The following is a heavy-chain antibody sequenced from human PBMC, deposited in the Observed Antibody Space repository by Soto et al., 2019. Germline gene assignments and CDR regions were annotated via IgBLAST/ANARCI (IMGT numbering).Heavy chain of an antibody. CDR3: ARAIGLLYYFDY. Sequence: SETLSLTCAVSGGSISSGGYSWSWIRQPPGKGLEWIGYIYHSGSTYYNPSLKSRVTISVDRSKNQFSLKLSPVTAADTAVYYCARAIGLLYYFDYWGQGTLVTVSS. J-gene: IGHJ4*02. CDR2: IYHSGST. CDR1: GGSISSGGYS. V-gene: IGHV4-30-2*01. D-gene: IGHD1-26*01.